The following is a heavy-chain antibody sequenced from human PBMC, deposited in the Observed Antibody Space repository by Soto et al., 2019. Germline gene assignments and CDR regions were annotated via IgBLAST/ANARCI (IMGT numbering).Heavy chain of an antibody. V-gene: IGHV3-30*18. CDR3: AKARGEQQLVLGGDY. J-gene: IGHJ4*02. CDR2: ISYDGSNK. D-gene: IGHD6-13*01. Sequence: QVQLVESGGGVVQPGRSLRLSCAASGFTFSSYGMHWVRQAPGKGLEWVAVISYDGSNKYYADSVKGRFTISRDNSKNTLYLQMNSLRAEDTAVYYCAKARGEQQLVLGGDYWGQRTLVTVSS. CDR1: GFTFSSYG.